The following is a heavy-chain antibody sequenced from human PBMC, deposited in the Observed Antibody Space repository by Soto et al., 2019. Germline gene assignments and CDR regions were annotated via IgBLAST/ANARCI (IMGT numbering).Heavy chain of an antibody. CDR3: ARDRGSGSYYSLSDYWYFDL. Sequence: QVQLVQSGAEVKKPGSSVKVSCKASGGTFSNYAICWVRQAPGQGLEWMGGVIPVSGTPKYAQKFQDRVLITADKSTSTAYMELTSLTSEDTAVYFCARDRGSGSYYSLSDYWYFDLWGRGTLVTVSS. V-gene: IGHV1-69*06. CDR2: VIPVSGTP. D-gene: IGHD1-26*01. J-gene: IGHJ2*01. CDR1: GGTFSNYA.